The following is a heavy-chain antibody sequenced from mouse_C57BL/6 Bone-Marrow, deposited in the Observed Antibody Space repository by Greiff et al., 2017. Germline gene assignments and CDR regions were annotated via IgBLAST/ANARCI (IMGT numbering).Heavy chain of an antibody. J-gene: IGHJ2*01. CDR1: GYAFSSSW. V-gene: IGHV1-82*01. D-gene: IGHD2-4*01. CDR3: ARQIYYDYFDY. CDR2: IYPGDGDT. Sequence: LQESGPELVKPGASVKISCKASGYAFSSSWMNWVKQRPGKGLEWIGRIYPGDGDTNYNGKFKGKATLTADKSSSTAYMQLSSLTSEDSAVYFCARQIYYDYFDYWGQGTTLTVSS.